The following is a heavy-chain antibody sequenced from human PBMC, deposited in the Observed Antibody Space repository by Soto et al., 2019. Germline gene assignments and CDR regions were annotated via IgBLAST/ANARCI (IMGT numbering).Heavy chain of an antibody. D-gene: IGHD3-10*01. CDR2: INTDGSST. V-gene: IGHV3-74*01. CDR1: GFTFSSFW. Sequence: EVQLVESGGGLVQPGGSLRLSCAVSGFTFSSFWMHWVRQAPGAGLVWVSRINTDGSSTSYADSVKGRFTISRDNAKNTLYLQMNSLRVEDTAMYYCAKRGVDTFCLSYWGQGTLVTVSS. CDR3: AKRGVDTFCLSY. J-gene: IGHJ4*02.